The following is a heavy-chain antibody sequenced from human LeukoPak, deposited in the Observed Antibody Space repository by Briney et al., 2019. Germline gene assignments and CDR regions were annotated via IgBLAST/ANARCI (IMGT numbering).Heavy chain of an antibody. V-gene: IGHV1-2*02. CDR1: GYTFTGHY. CDR3: ARAEGIVGAIFDY. D-gene: IGHD1-26*01. Sequence: ASVKVSCKASGYTFTGHYIHWVRQAPGQGLEWMGWINPKNAATNYGQRFQGRVTMTRDTSTSTAYMELRSLRSDDTAVYYCARAEGIVGAIFDYWGQGTLVTVSS. CDR2: INPKNAAT. J-gene: IGHJ4*02.